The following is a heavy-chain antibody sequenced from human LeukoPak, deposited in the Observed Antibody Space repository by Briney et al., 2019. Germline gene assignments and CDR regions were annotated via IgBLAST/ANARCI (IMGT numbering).Heavy chain of an antibody. V-gene: IGHV3-30*18. CDR3: AKGQNYYDGSGYYSTDY. D-gene: IGHD3-22*01. CDR1: GFTFSSFG. Sequence: GGSLRLSCAASGFTFSSFGMHWVRQAPGKGLEWVAVISSDGVNKYSADSVKGRFTISRDNSKNTLYLQMNSLRAADTAVYYCAKGQNYYDGSGYYSTDYWGQGTPVTVSS. CDR2: ISSDGVNK. J-gene: IGHJ4*02.